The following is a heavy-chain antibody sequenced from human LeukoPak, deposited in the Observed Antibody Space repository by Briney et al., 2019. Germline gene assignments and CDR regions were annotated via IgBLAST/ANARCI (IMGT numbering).Heavy chain of an antibody. CDR3: ARPGSSTPGAFDI. V-gene: IGHV4-4*09. CDR1: GGSISSYS. Sequence: PSETLSLTCTASGGSISSYSWTWIRQPPGKALEWIGYIYTSGTTDYNPSLKSRVTISVDTSKNQFSLKLTSVTAADAAVYYCARPGSSTPGAFDIWGQGTMVTVSS. CDR2: IYTSGTT. J-gene: IGHJ3*02. D-gene: IGHD2-2*01.